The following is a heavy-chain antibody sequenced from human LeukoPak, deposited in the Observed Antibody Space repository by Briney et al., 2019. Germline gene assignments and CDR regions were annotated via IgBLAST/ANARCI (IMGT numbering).Heavy chain of an antibody. CDR1: GFTFSSYA. V-gene: IGHV3-23*01. CDR2: ISSSGGST. CDR3: AKSHRSGWYEVGTAIDY. D-gene: IGHD6-19*01. Sequence: QPGGSLRLSCAASGFTFSSYAMSWVRQAPGKGLEWVSGISSSGGSTYYAASVKGRFTISKDNSKNTLYLQMNSLRAEDMALYSCAKSHRSGWYEVGTAIDYWGQGTLVTVSS. J-gene: IGHJ4*02.